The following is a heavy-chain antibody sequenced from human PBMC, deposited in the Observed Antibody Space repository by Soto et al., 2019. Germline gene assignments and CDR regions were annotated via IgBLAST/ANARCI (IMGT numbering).Heavy chain of an antibody. CDR1: GDSVSSNTAA. CDR2: TYYRSKWYN. Sequence: QVQLQQSGPGLVKPSQTLSLTCAISGDSVSSNTAAWNLIRQSPSRGLEWLGRTYYRSKWYNDYAVSVKSRITINPDTSKNRFSLQLHPVTPEGTAVYYCARIVGQQPDSLGQGTLVTVSS. V-gene: IGHV6-1*01. D-gene: IGHD2-21*01. CDR3: ARIVGQQPDS. J-gene: IGHJ4*02.